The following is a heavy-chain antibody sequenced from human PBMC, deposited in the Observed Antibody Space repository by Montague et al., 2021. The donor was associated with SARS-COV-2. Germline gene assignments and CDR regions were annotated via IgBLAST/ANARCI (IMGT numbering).Heavy chain of an antibody. J-gene: IGHJ3*02. CDR3: ARSRPVQGSFRHFDSISSGALDI. D-gene: IGHD3-9*01. V-gene: IGHV4-34*01. Sequence: SETLSLTCAVSRGSFSNYYWTWIRQSPGKGLEWIGEINQGGASNXTPSLKSRVTISLDTSKKQISLKLNSVTVADTAVFFCARSRPVQGSFRHFDSISSGALDIWAQGSLVIVSS. CDR1: RGSFSNYY. CDR2: INQGGAS.